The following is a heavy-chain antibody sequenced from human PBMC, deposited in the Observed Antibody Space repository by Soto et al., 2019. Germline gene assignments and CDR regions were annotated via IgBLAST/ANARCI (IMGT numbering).Heavy chain of an antibody. J-gene: IGHJ4*02. V-gene: IGHV1-18*01. Sequence: ASVKVSCKASGYTLSNNYGISWVRQAPGQGLEWMGWINSYNGVTNDARKFQDRVTLTTDASTTTAYMELRGLRSDDTALYYCARDRQNYGSLDYWGQGTLVTVSS. CDR3: ARDRQNYGSLDY. CDR2: INSYNGVT. D-gene: IGHD4-17*01. CDR1: GYTLSNNYG.